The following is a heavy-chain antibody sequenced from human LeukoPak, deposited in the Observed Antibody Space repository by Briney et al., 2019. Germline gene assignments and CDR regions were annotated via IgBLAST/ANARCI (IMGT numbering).Heavy chain of an antibody. V-gene: IGHV4-30-4*01. D-gene: IGHD2-8*01. J-gene: IGHJ4*02. Sequence: SETLSLTCTVSGGSISSGDYYWSWIRQPPGKGLEWIGYIYYSGSTYYNPSLKSRVTISVDTSKNQFSLKLSSVTAADTAVYYCARGLGYCTNGVCPLFDYWGQGTLVIVSS. CDR1: GGSISSGDYY. CDR3: ARGLGYCTNGVCPLFDY. CDR2: IYYSGST.